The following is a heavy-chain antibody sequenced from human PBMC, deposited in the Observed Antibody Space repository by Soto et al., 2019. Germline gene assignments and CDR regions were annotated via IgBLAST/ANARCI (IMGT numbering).Heavy chain of an antibody. D-gene: IGHD3-3*01. CDR1: GYTLTELS. CDR2: FDPEDGDT. CDR3: AKPLRVLEWLLIT. Sequence: GASVKVSCKVSGYTLTELSMHWVRQAPGKGLEWMGGFDPEDGDTIYAQKFQGRVTMTEDTSTDTAYMELSSLRSEDTAVYYCAKPLRVLEWLLITWGQGTLVTVSS. V-gene: IGHV1-24*01. J-gene: IGHJ5*02.